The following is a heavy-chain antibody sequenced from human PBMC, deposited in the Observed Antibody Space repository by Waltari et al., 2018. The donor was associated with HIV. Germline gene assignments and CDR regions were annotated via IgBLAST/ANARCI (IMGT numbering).Heavy chain of an antibody. J-gene: IGHJ6*02. CDR3: TSARGKGTYGSYYSYGMDV. D-gene: IGHD3-16*01. CDR1: GGTFSDYA. Sequence: QVQLVQSGAEVKKAGSSVKVSCKASGGTFSDYAINWVRQAPGQGLQWMGGITPLFGIRHNAEKFQGRVTITADESTTTAFMELSSLRSEDTAVYYCTSARGKGTYGSYYSYGMDVWGQGTTVTVSS. V-gene: IGHV1-69*12. CDR2: ITPLFGIR.